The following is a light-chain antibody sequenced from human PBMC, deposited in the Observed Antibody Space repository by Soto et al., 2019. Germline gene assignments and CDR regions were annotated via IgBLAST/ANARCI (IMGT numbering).Light chain of an antibody. CDR3: QQYGNSPIT. J-gene: IGKJ5*01. Sequence: ETVLTQSPGTLSLSPGERATLSCRASQSVKNDYLAWYQQRPGQAPRLLIYGTSNRATGIPDRFSGSGSGTDFTLTISRLEPEDFAVYYCQQYGNSPITFGQGTRLEIK. CDR1: QSVKNDY. V-gene: IGKV3-20*01. CDR2: GTS.